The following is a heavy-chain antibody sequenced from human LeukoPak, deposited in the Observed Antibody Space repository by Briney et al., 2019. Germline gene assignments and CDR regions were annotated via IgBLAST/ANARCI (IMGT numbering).Heavy chain of an antibody. J-gene: IGHJ3*02. D-gene: IGHD3-22*01. CDR3: ARPSDSSGSYGAFDI. V-gene: IGHV4-34*01. Sequence: SETLSLTCAVYGGSFNGHYWSWIRQPPGKGLEWIGEINDSGSTNYNPSLKSRLTISVDTSKNQFSLKLSSVSVADTAVYYCARPSDSSGSYGAFDIWGQGTMVTVSS. CDR2: INDSGST. CDR1: GGSFNGHY.